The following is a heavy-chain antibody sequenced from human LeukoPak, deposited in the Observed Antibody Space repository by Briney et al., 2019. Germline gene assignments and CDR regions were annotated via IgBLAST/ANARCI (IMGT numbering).Heavy chain of an antibody. Sequence: GGSLRLSCAASGSAFSNYWMTWVRQAPGKGLEWVANINEGGSEKNYVDSVKGRFTNSRDNAKNSLYLQMSSLRAEDTAVYYCARDIPGGASYLDSWGQGTLVTVSS. J-gene: IGHJ5*01. V-gene: IGHV3-7*01. CDR1: GSAFSNYW. CDR2: INEGGSEK. CDR3: ARDIPGGASYLDS. D-gene: IGHD5-18*01.